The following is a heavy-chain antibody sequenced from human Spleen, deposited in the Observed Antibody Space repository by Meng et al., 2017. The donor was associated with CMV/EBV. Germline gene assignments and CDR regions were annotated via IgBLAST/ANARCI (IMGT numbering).Heavy chain of an antibody. CDR3: AREAVGETIWFDP. V-gene: IGHV4-39*07. Sequence: GSLRLSCTVSGGSMSNSNYCWGWIRQPPGRGLEWVGSIYYIGNTYYNPSLKSRVTISVDTSKNQFSLKVKSVTAADTAVYYCAREAVGETIWFDPWGQGTLVTVSS. CDR1: GGSMSNSNYC. D-gene: IGHD1-26*01. CDR2: IYYIGNT. J-gene: IGHJ5*02.